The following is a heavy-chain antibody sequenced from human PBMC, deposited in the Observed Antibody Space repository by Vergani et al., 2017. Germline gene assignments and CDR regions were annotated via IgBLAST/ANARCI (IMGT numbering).Heavy chain of an antibody. J-gene: IGHJ6*03. D-gene: IGHD4-11*01. CDR2: IYYSGST. Sequence: QVQLQQWGAGLLKPSETLSLTCPVYGGSFSGYYWSWIRQPPGKGLEWIGYIYYSGSTHYNPSLKSRVTISVDTSKNQFSLKLSSVTAADPAVYYCARGGTVYAVYYYYYYMDVWGKGTTVTVSS. V-gene: IGHV4-34*11. CDR1: GGSFSGYY. CDR3: ARGGTVYAVYYYYYYMDV.